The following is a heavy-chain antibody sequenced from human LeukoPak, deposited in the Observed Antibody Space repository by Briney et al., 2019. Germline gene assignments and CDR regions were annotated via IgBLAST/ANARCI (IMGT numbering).Heavy chain of an antibody. Sequence: GGSLRLSCAASGFTFSSYWMHWVRQAPGKGLVWVSRINSDGSSTSYADSVKGRFTISRDNAKNTLYLQMNSLRAEDTAVYYCARNRQLGYCSGGSCYIRDDAFDIWGQGTMVTVSS. V-gene: IGHV3-74*01. D-gene: IGHD2-15*01. J-gene: IGHJ3*02. CDR2: INSDGSST. CDR3: ARNRQLGYCSGGSCYIRDDAFDI. CDR1: GFTFSSYW.